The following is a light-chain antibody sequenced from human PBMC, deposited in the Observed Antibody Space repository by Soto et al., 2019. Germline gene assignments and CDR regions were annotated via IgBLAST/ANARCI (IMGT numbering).Light chain of an antibody. CDR2: EVS. J-gene: IGLJ1*01. V-gene: IGLV2-14*01. CDR3: SSYTSSSTLS. Sequence: QSVLTQPACVSGSPGQSITISCTGTSSDVGGYNYVSWYQQHPGKAPKLMIYEVSNRPSGVSNRFSGSKSGNTASLTISGLQAEDEADYYCSSYTSSSTLSFGTGTKVTAL. CDR1: SSDVGGYNY.